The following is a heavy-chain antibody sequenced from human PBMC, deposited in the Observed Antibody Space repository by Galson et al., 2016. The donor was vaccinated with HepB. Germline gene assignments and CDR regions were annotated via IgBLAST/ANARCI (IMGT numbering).Heavy chain of an antibody. J-gene: IGHJ6*03. CDR3: ARDPFPFVVVPAAMDYYYMDV. CDR1: GYTFTSYG. D-gene: IGHD2-2*01. CDR2: ISAYNGNT. Sequence: SVKVSCKASGYTFTSYGISWVRQAPGQGLEWMGWISAYNGNTNYAQKLQGRVTMTTDTSTSTAYMELRSLRSDDTAVYYCARDPFPFVVVPAAMDYYYMDVWGKGTTVTVSS. V-gene: IGHV1-18*04.